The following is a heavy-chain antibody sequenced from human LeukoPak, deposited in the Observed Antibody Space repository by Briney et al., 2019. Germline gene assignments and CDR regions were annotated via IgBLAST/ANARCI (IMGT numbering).Heavy chain of an antibody. CDR2: IYYSGST. CDR1: GGSISSGGYY. V-gene: IGHV4-31*03. J-gene: IGHJ6*02. CDR3: ARDRLDSSGYYSDYYYGMDV. Sequence: TLSLTCTVSGGSISSGGYYWSWIRQHPGKGLEWIGYIYYSGSTYYNPSLKSRVTISVDTSKNQFSLKLSSVTAADTAVYYCARDRLDSSGYYSDYYYGMDVWGQGTTVTVSS. D-gene: IGHD3-22*01.